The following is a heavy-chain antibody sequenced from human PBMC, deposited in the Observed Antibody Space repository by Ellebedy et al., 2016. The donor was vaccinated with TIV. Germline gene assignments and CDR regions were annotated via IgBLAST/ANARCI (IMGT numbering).Heavy chain of an antibody. CDR2: ISGSGEYT. Sequence: GGSLRLSCAASGFTFSNYAMSWVRRSPGKGLDWVSLISGSGEYTYYADSVKGRLTISRDNSMDPLYLQMNSLGVGDTAVYYCAKLGFDILTGSGGMDVWGQGTTVTVSS. CDR3: AKLGFDILTGSGGMDV. CDR1: GFTFSNYA. D-gene: IGHD3-9*01. J-gene: IGHJ6*02. V-gene: IGHV3-23*01.